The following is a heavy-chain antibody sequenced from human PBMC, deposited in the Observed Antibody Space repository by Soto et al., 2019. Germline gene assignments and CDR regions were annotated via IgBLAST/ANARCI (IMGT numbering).Heavy chain of an antibody. J-gene: IGHJ6*01. CDR3: ARVAAAGKANYYYYGMEV. CDR2: IIPIFGTA. Sequence: SVKVSCKASGCTFSSYAISWVRQAPGQGLEWMGGIIPIFGTANYAQKFQGRVTITADESTSTAYMELSSLRSEDTAVYYCARVAAAGKANYYYYGMEVWGQGTTVIVSS. D-gene: IGHD6-13*01. V-gene: IGHV1-69*13. CDR1: GCTFSSYA.